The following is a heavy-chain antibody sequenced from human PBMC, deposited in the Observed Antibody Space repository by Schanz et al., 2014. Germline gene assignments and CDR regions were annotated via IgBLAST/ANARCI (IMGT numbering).Heavy chain of an antibody. V-gene: IGHV3-66*01. Sequence: EVQLVESGGGLVQPGGSLRLSCAASGFSVGNKYMNWVRQAPGKGLEWVSFIYIGGNTYYADSVKGRFTISRDNSKNTVYIQMNSLGAEDAAVYYCARGRPAYYFDDWGQGTLVTVSS. CDR1: GFSVGNKY. J-gene: IGHJ4*02. CDR2: IYIGGNT. CDR3: ARGRPAYYFDD.